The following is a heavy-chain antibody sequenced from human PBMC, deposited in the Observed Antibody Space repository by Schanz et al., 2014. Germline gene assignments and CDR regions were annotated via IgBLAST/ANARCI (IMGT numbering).Heavy chain of an antibody. J-gene: IGHJ4*02. V-gene: IGHV3-23*01. CDR2: LSGSGAGT. D-gene: IGHD2-15*01. CDR1: GFTFSNYA. Sequence: EVQLLESGGGLVQPGGSLRLSCAASGFTFSNYAMGWVRQTPGKGLEWVSTLSGSGAGTFYADSVKGRFTISRDNSENTLYLQMNSLRAEDTAVYYCARDPGGTKTHGLWGQGTLVTVSS. CDR3: ARDPGGTKTHGL.